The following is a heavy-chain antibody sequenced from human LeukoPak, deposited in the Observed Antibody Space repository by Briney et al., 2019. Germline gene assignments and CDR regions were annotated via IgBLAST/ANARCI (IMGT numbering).Heavy chain of an antibody. CDR2: INHSEST. J-gene: IGHJ6*02. V-gene: IGHV4-34*09. D-gene: IGHD6-13*01. CDR1: GGSFSGYY. CDR3: ARDSGSIGSSSWYGSYYYYYGMDV. Sequence: SETLSLTCAVYGGSFSGYYWSWIRQPPGKGLEWIGGINHSESTNYNPSLKSRVTISVDTSKNQFSLRLSSVTAADTAVYYCARDSGSIGSSSWYGSYYYYYGMDVWGQGTTVTVSS.